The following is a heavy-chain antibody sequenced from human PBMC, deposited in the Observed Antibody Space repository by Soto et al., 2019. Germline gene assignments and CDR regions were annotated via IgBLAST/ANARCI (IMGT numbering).Heavy chain of an antibody. CDR2: VSAHDGNT. D-gene: IGHD2-2*01. Sequence: QVQLVQSGAEVKKPGASVKVSCKASGYTFTSYGISWVRQAPGQGLEWMGWVSAHDGNTNYAQKHQGRVTMTTATSTCTGYLDLRSRRSDDTAVSFCACGIEVVPADVPYWVDHWGQGTLVTVSS. V-gene: IGHV1-18*01. CDR1: GYTFTSYG. CDR3: ACGIEVVPADVPYWVDH. J-gene: IGHJ5*02.